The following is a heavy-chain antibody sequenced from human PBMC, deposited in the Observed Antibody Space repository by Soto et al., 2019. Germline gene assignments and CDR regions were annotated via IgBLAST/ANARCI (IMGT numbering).Heavy chain of an antibody. Sequence: QVQLVQSGAEVKKPGASVKVSCKASGYTFTSYAMHWVRQAPGQRLEWMGWINAGNGNTKYSQKFQGRVTITRDTSASTAYMELSSLRAEDTAVYYCARGLAPYYFDYWGQGTLVTVSS. CDR3: ARGLAPYYFDY. CDR1: GYTFTSYA. V-gene: IGHV1-3*01. J-gene: IGHJ4*02. D-gene: IGHD6-19*01. CDR2: INAGNGNT.